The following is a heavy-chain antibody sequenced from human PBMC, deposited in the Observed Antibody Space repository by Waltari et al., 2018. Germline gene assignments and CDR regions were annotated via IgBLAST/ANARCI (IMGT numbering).Heavy chain of an antibody. V-gene: IGHV3-30*18. J-gene: IGHJ6*02. D-gene: IGHD5-12*01. CDR2: ISHDGSNK. Sequence: QVQLVESGGGVVQPGRSLRLSCAASGFTFSSYGIHWVRQAPGKGLEWVAVISHDGSNKYYIDSVKGRFTVSRDNSQNTLYLQMSGLRADDTAVYYCAKDQEADRYSPYGMDVWGQGTTVTVSS. CDR3: AKDQEADRYSPYGMDV. CDR1: GFTFSSYG.